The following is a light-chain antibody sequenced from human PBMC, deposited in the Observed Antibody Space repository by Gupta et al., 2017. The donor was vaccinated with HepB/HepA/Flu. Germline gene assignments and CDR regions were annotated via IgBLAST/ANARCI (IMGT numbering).Light chain of an antibody. CDR3: QQYDNWPPLT. CDR1: QSVSSS. J-gene: IGKJ4*01. Sequence: EIVMTQSPATLSVSPGERATLSCRASQSVSSSLAWYQQKPGQAPRLLIYGASTRATGIPARFSGGGSGTEFTLTISSRQSEGFAVYYCQQYDNWPPLTFGGGTKVEIK. CDR2: GAS. V-gene: IGKV3-15*01.